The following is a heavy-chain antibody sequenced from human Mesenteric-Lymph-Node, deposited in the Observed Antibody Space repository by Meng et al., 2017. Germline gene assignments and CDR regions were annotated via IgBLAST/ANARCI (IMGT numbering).Heavy chain of an antibody. Sequence: SVKVSCKASGYTFTSYYMHWVRQAPGQGLEWMGGIIPIFGTANYAQKFQGRVTITTDESTSTAYMELSSLRSEDTAVYYCARGGYSSGWYFDWGQGTLVTVSS. D-gene: IGHD6-19*01. CDR3: ARGGYSSGWYFD. CDR2: IIPIFGTA. CDR1: GYTFTSYY. J-gene: IGHJ4*02. V-gene: IGHV1-69*05.